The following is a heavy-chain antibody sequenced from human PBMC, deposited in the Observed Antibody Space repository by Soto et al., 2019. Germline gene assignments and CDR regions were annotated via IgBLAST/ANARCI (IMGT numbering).Heavy chain of an antibody. CDR1: GFTINTYT. J-gene: IGHJ4*02. CDR2: IFSGMGNT. CDR3: ARDRQPDGIWTFDS. D-gene: IGHD2-15*01. Sequence: GGSLRLSCSASGFTINTYTMGWVRLAPGKGLEWVSTIFSGMGNTKYADSVTGRFTISRDNSKNIMYLQMNSLGVDDTAVYYCARDRQPDGIWTFDSWGRGILVTSPQ. V-gene: IGHV3-23*01.